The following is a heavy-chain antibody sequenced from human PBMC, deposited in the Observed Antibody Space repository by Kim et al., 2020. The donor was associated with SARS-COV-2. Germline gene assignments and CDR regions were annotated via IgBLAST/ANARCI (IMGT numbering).Heavy chain of an antibody. J-gene: IGHJ4*02. Sequence: SETLSLTCTVSGGSISSSSYYWGWIRQPPGKGLEWIGSIYYSGSTYYNPSLKSRVTISVDTSKNQFSLKLSSVTAADTAVYYCARAHLLKLCLDYWGQGTLVTVSS. CDR3: ARAHLLKLCLDY. CDR1: GGSISSSSYY. V-gene: IGHV4-39*07. D-gene: IGHD5-18*01. CDR2: IYYSGST.